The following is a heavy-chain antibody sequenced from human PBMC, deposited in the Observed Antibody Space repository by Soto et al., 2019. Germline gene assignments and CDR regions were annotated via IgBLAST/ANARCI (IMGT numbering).Heavy chain of an antibody. Sequence: PSETLSLTCAVSGGSISSGGYSWSWIRQPPGKGLEWIGYIYHSGSTYYNPSLKSRVTISVDRSKNQFSLKLSSVTAADTAVYYCARLLQFQIADDWGQGTLVTVSS. CDR2: IYHSGST. V-gene: IGHV4-30-2*01. J-gene: IGHJ4*02. CDR1: GGSISSGGYS. CDR3: ARLLQFQIADD. D-gene: IGHD4-4*01.